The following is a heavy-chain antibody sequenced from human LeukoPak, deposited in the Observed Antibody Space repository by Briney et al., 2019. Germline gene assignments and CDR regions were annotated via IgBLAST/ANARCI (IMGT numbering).Heavy chain of an antibody. CDR1: GFTFSTYW. CDR2: IRPDGSHG. D-gene: IGHD2-15*01. V-gene: IGHV3-7*01. Sequence: GGSLRLSCAASGFTFSTYWMNWVRQAPGKGLEWVADIRPDGSHGSYVDLVKGRFSISRDNAQKSLYLQVSSLRAEDTAIYYCAREGRLLGAFDVWGQGTMVTVSS. J-gene: IGHJ3*01. CDR3: AREGRLLGAFDV.